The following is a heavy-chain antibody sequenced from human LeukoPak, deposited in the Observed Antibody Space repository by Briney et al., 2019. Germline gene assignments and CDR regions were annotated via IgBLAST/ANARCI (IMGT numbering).Heavy chain of an antibody. CDR3: ARDPASSIEARTAFDY. V-gene: IGHV3-33*01. CDR2: IWYDGSNK. D-gene: IGHD6-6*01. Sequence: PGRSLRLSCAASGFTFSSYGMHWVRQAPGKGLEWVAVIWYDGSNKYYAYSVKGRFTISRDNSKNPLYLQMNSLRAEDTAVYYCARDPASSIEARTAFDYWGQGTLVTVSS. J-gene: IGHJ4*02. CDR1: GFTFSSYG.